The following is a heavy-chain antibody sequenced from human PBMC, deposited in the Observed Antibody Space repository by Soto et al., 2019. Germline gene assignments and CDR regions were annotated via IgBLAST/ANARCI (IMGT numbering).Heavy chain of an antibody. J-gene: IGHJ2*01. CDR2: IYYTGST. D-gene: IGHD1-26*01. Sequence: QVQLQESGPGLVKPSETLSLTCTVSGGSISSYYWSWIRQPPGKGLEWIGYIYYTGSTNYKPSLNSRVTISVYTSKNQFSVKLSSVTAADTAVYYCARIVFSGIGYFDLWGRSNLVTVSS. V-gene: IGHV4-59*01. CDR3: ARIVFSGIGYFDL. CDR1: GGSISSYY.